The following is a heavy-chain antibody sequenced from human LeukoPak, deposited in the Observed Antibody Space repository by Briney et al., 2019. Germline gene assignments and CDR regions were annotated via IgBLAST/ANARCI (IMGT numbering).Heavy chain of an antibody. CDR3: ARARDYSNYPFAY. Sequence: SVTVSFKASGYTLNSFGISWVRQAPGQGLEWMGGIIPIFGTANYAQKFQGRVTITTDESTSTAYMELSSLRSEDTAVYYCARARDYSNYPFAYWGQGTLVTVSS. J-gene: IGHJ4*02. CDR2: IIPIFGTA. CDR1: GYTLNSFG. V-gene: IGHV1-69*05. D-gene: IGHD4-11*01.